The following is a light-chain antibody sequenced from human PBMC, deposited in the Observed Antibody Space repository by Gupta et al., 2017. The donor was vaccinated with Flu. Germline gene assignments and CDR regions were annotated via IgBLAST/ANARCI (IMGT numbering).Light chain of an antibody. CDR1: SSNIGAGYD. CDR3: QSYDTSLSGWV. Sequence: SVLPPPPSVSGAAGQRVTISCTGSSSNIGAGYDVHWYQQLPGRAPKVLIYGSSNRPSGVPDRFFGSKSGISASLAITGLQAEDEADYYCQSYDTSLSGWVFGGGTKVTAL. J-gene: IGLJ3*02. V-gene: IGLV1-40*01. CDR2: GSS.